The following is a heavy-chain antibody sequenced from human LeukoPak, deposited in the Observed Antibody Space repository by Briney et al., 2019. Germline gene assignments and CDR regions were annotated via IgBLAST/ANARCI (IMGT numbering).Heavy chain of an antibody. CDR1: GFTFSSYS. V-gene: IGHV3-48*04. D-gene: IGHD1-26*01. Sequence: GGSLRLSCAASGFTFSSYSMNWVRQAPGKGLEWVSYISSSSSTIYYADSVKGRFTISRDNAKNSLYLQMNSLRAEDTAVYYCASQPGWEPPTWGQGTLVTVSS. CDR2: ISSSSSTI. J-gene: IGHJ5*02. CDR3: ASQPGWEPPT.